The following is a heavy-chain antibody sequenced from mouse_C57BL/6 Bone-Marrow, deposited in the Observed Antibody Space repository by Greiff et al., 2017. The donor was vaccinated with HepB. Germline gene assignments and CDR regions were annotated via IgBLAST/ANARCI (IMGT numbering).Heavy chain of an antibody. V-gene: IGHV5-6*01. CDR3: ARLAY. J-gene: IGHJ3*01. Sequence: EVMLVESGGDLVKPGGSLKLSCAASGFTFSSYGMSWVRQTPDKRLEWVATISSGGSYTYYPDSVKGRFTISRDNAKNTLYLQMNSLKSEDTAMYYCARLAYWGQGTLVTVSA. CDR2: ISSGGSYT. CDR1: GFTFSSYG.